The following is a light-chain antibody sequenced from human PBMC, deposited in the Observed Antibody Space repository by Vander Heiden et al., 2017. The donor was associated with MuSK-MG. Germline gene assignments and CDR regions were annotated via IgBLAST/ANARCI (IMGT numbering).Light chain of an antibody. V-gene: IGKV4-1*01. CDR1: QSVLYRSNNKNY. Sequence: DIVMTQSPDSLAVSLGERATISCKASQSVLYRSNNKNYLAWYQHKTGQPPKLLISWASTRESGVPDRFNGSGSGTDFNLTISNLQAEDVAVYYWPQDQSMYTFGQGTKLEI. CDR2: WAS. CDR3: PQDQSMYT. J-gene: IGKJ2*01.